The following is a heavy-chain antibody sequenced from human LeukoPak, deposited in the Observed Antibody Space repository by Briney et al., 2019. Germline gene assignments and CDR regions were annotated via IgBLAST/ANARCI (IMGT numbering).Heavy chain of an antibody. Sequence: SETLSLTCTVSGGSISVSGYCWGWIRQPPGKRLEWIGVICYSGNTHYYPSLKSRVTISVDTSKNQFSLKQTSVTAADTAVYYCVRHKSLTDWFDPWGQGALVTVSS. CDR2: ICYSGNT. CDR1: GGSISVSGYC. CDR3: VRHKSLTDWFDP. J-gene: IGHJ5*02. V-gene: IGHV4-39*01.